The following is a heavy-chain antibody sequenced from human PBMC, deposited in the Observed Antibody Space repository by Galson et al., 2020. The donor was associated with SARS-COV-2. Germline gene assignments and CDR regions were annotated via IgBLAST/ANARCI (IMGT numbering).Heavy chain of an antibody. CDR1: GYTFSDSY. D-gene: IGHD3-16*01. J-gene: IGHJ4*02. CDR2: INPKSGGS. CDR3: TREVDYGGVWGAAPSSGYFES. V-gene: IGHV1-2*02. Sequence: ASVKVSCKASGYTFSDSYIHWVRQAPGRGLEWIGWINPKSGGSISAQEFQGRVTMTRDTSTTTAYMEVISLRIDDTAIYYCTREVDYGGVWGAAPSSGYFESWGQGTLVTVAS.